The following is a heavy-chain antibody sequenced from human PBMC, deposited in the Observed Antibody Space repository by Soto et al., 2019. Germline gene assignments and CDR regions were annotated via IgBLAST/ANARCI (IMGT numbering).Heavy chain of an antibody. CDR3: SILQGSSWKDRINYYYYGMDV. Sequence: GESLKISCKGSGYSFTSYWISWVRQMPGKGLEWMGRIDPSDSYTNYSPSFQGHVTISADKSISTAYLQWSSLKASDTAMYYCSILQGSSWKDRINYYYYGMDVWGQGTTVTVSS. CDR1: GYSFTSYW. V-gene: IGHV5-10-1*01. J-gene: IGHJ6*02. CDR2: IDPSDSYT. D-gene: IGHD6-13*01.